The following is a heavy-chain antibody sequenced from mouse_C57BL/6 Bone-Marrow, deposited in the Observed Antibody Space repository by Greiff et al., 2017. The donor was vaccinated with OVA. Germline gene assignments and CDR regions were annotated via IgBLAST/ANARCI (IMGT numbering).Heavy chain of an antibody. Sequence: QVQLQQSGAELVRPGASVTMSCKASGYTFTSYGISWVKQRPGQGLEWIGEIYPRSGNTYYNEKFKGKATLTSDKSSSTAYMELRSLTSEDSAVYFCARGCPGGFAYWGQGTLVTVSA. CDR2: IYPRSGNT. V-gene: IGHV1-81*01. J-gene: IGHJ3*01. CDR3: ARGCPGGFAY. CDR1: GYTFTSYG. D-gene: IGHD6-1*01.